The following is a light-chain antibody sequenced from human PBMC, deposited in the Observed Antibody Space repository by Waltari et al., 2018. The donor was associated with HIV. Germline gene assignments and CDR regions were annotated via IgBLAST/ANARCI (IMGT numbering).Light chain of an antibody. Sequence: QSVLTQPASVSGAPGTSITISCTGTASDFGDYIYVSWYQQLPGKAPKLVIYDVTQRPSGISHRFSGSRSGTTASLTISGLQAEDEADYYCSSYARNSPWLFGGGTKLTVL. V-gene: IGLV2-14*03. CDR2: DVT. J-gene: IGLJ2*01. CDR1: ASDFGDYIY. CDR3: SSYARNSPWL.